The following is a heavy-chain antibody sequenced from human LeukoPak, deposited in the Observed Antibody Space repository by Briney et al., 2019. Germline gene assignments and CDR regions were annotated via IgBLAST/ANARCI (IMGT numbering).Heavy chain of an antibody. V-gene: IGHV1-69*05. J-gene: IGHJ3*02. CDR1: GGTFSSYA. CDR2: IIPIFGTA. D-gene: IGHD3-16*01. Sequence: SVKVSCKASGGTFSSYAISWVRQAPGQGLEWMGGIIPIFGTANYAQKFQGRVTITTDESTSTAYMELSSLRSEDTAVYYCARDSRGVYGAFDIWGQGTMVTVSS. CDR3: ARDSRGVYGAFDI.